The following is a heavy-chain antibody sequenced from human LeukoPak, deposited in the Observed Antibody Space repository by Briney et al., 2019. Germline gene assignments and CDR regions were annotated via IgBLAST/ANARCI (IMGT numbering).Heavy chain of an antibody. V-gene: IGHV3-33*01. J-gene: IGHJ6*02. CDR3: ARDSKSSSSWGIYYYYYGMDV. D-gene: IGHD6-13*01. Sequence: QPGGSLRLSCAASGFTFSSYGMHWVRQAPGKGLEWVAVIWYDGSNKYYADSVKGRFTISRDNSKNTLYLQMNSLGAEDTAVYYCARDSKSSSSWGIYYYYYGMDVWGQGTTVTVSS. CDR1: GFTFSSYG. CDR2: IWYDGSNK.